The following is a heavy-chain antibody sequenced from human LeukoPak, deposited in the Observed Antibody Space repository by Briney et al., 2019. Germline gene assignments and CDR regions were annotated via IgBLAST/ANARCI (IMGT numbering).Heavy chain of an antibody. V-gene: IGHV5-51*01. CDR1: GYSFTSYW. CDR2: IYPGDSDT. D-gene: IGHD5-12*01. J-gene: IGHJ4*02. Sequence: AGGSLRLSCLGSGYSFTSYWISWVRQMPGKGLEWMGLIYPGDSDTRYSPSFQGQVTISADKSISTAYLQWSSLKASDTAMYYCTRLKNGYGDYWGQGTLVTVSS. CDR3: TRLKNGYGDY.